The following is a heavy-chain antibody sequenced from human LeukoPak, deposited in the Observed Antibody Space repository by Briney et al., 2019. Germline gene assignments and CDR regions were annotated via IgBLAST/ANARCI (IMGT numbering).Heavy chain of an antibody. V-gene: IGHV1-24*01. D-gene: IGHD3-22*01. Sequence: EASVKVSCKVSGYTLTELSMHWVRQAPGKGLEWMGGFDPEDGETIYAQKFQGRVTMTEDTSTDTAYMELSSLRAEDTAVYYCATSYDSSGYYLFDYWGQGTLVTVSS. CDR1: GYTLTELS. CDR2: FDPEDGET. CDR3: ATSYDSSGYYLFDY. J-gene: IGHJ4*02.